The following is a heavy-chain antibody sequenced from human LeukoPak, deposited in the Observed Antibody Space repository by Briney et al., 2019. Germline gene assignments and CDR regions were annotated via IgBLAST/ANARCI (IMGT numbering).Heavy chain of an antibody. CDR2: INHSGST. CDR3: ARAEGIAASSPSGY. Sequence: SETLPLTCAVYGWSFSGYYWSWIRQPPGKGLEWIGEINHSGSTNYNPSLKSRVTISVDTSKNQFSLKLSSVTAADTAVYYCARAEGIAASSPSGYWGQGTLVTVSS. CDR1: GWSFSGYY. D-gene: IGHD6-13*01. V-gene: IGHV4-34*01. J-gene: IGHJ4*02.